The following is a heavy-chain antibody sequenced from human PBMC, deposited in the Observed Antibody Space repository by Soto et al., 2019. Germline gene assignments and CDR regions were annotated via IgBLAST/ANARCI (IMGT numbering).Heavy chain of an antibody. D-gene: IGHD3-22*01. CDR1: GFTFSSYA. Sequence: WGSLRLSCAASGFTFSSYAMSWVRQAPGKGLEWVSAISGSGGSTYYADSVKGRFTISRDNSKNTLYLQMNSLRAEDTAVYYCAKVGADRSGYYDAFDIWGQGTMVTVSS. CDR2: ISGSGGST. J-gene: IGHJ3*02. CDR3: AKVGADRSGYYDAFDI. V-gene: IGHV3-23*01.